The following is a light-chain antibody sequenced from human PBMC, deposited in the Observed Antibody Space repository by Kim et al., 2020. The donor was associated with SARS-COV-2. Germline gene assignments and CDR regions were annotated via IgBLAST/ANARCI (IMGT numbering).Light chain of an antibody. Sequence: TARLTCGGNNIQTKNVHWYRQKPGQAPVLVMYKDSKRPSGIPERFSGSNSGNTATLTITRAQAGDEADYYCQVWDSGTWVFGGGTQLTVL. J-gene: IGLJ3*02. CDR1: NIQTKN. CDR2: KDS. CDR3: QVWDSGTWV. V-gene: IGLV3-9*01.